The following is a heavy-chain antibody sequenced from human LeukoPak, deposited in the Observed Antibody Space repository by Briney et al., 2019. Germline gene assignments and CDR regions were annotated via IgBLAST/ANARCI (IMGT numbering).Heavy chain of an antibody. CDR1: GFTFSSYA. V-gene: IGHV3-23*01. D-gene: IGHD3-10*01. CDR3: AKVWAPRVRGVIIDY. Sequence: PGGSLRLSRAASGFTFSSYAMSWVRQAPGKGLEWVSAISGSGGSTYYADSVKGRFTISRDNSKNTLYLQMNSLRAEDTAVYYCAKVWAPRVRGVIIDYWGQGTLVTVSS. CDR2: ISGSGGST. J-gene: IGHJ4*02.